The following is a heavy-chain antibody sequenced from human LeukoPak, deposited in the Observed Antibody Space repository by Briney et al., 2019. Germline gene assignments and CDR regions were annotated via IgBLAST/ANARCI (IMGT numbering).Heavy chain of an antibody. CDR3: AGGTAMVTHYNWFDP. J-gene: IGHJ5*02. D-gene: IGHD5-18*01. Sequence: GGSLRLSCAASGFTFSSYAMSWVRQAPGKGLEWVSGISGSGGSTYYADSVKGRFTISRDNSKNTLYLQMNSLRAEDTAVYYCAGGTAMVTHYNWFDPWGQGTLVTVSS. CDR1: GFTFSSYA. CDR2: ISGSGGST. V-gene: IGHV3-23*01.